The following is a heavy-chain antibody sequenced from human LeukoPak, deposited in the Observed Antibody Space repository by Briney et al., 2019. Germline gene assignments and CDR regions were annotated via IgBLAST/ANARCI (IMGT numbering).Heavy chain of an antibody. CDR1: GFTFGSPW. CDR2: INSDGSAT. CDR3: ARGTAGYHSSYFDY. V-gene: IGHV3-74*01. D-gene: IGHD3-16*02. Sequence: PGGSLRLSCAASGFTFGSPWMHWVRQAPGKGLVWVSRINSDGSATAYVDSVKGRFTISRDNAENTLYLQMNSLRAEDTAVYYCARGTAGYHSSYFDYWGQGTLVTVSS. J-gene: IGHJ4*02.